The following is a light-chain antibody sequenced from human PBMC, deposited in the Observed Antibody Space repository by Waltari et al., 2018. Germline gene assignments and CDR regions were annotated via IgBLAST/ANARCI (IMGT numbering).Light chain of an antibody. CDR1: QSVTSGY. Sequence: LSCRASQSVTSGYVAWYQQKPGQAPRLLIYAISTRATGISGRFSGSGSGTDFSLTISRLEPEDFAVYYCQQYGSSPIYTFGQGTKLEIK. J-gene: IGKJ2*01. V-gene: IGKV3-20*01. CDR2: AIS. CDR3: QQYGSSPIYT.